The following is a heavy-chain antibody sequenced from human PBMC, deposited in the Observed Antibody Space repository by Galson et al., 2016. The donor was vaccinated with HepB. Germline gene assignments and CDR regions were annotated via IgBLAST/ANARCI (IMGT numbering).Heavy chain of an antibody. Sequence: SETLSLTCTVSGGSITSSSYYWGWIRQPPGKGLEWIGSIYYSGSTYYNPSLQSRVSISVDTSKNQFSLKLSSVTAADTAVYSCARHPFRGYYYPYSYYFDYWGQGTLVTVSS. D-gene: IGHD2/OR15-2a*01. V-gene: IGHV4-39*01. CDR2: IYYSGST. CDR1: GGSITSSSYY. CDR3: ARHPFRGYYYPYSYYFDY. J-gene: IGHJ4*02.